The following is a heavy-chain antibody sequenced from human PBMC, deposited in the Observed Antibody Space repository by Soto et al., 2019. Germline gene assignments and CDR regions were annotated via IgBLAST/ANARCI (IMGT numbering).Heavy chain of an antibody. CDR3: ARVGLMVYAIPNYYYYYGMDV. D-gene: IGHD2-8*01. V-gene: IGHV1-69*13. CDR1: GGTFSSYA. CDR2: IIPIFGTA. J-gene: IGHJ6*02. Sequence: SVKVSCKASGGTFSSYAISWVRQAPGQGLEWMGGIIPIFGTANYAQKFQGRVTITADESTSTAYMELSSLRSEDTAVYYCARVGLMVYAIPNYYYYYGMDVWGQGTTVTVSS.